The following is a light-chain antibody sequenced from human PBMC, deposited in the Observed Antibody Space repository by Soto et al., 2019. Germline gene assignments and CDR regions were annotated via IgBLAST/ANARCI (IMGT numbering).Light chain of an antibody. CDR2: RAS. CDR1: QSISSN. J-gene: IGKJ1*01. CDR3: HQYENWPQT. Sequence: EIVMTQSPANLSVSPGERATFSCRASQSISSNLAWYQQKLGQAPRLLIYRASTRATGIPARFSGSGSGTEFTLTISSLQSEDFALYYCHQYENWPQTFGQGTKVEI. V-gene: IGKV3-15*01.